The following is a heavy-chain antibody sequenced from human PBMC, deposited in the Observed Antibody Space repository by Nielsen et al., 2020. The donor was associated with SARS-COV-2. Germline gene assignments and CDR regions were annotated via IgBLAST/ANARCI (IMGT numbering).Heavy chain of an antibody. J-gene: IGHJ5*02. CDR1: GDSISSYY. CDR3: ARGLDGVVRGWFDP. V-gene: IGHV4-59*01. Sequence: SETLSLTRTVSGDSISSYYWSWIRQPPGKGLEWIGYIYYSGSTNYNPSLKSRVTISVDTSKNQFSLKLSSVTAADTAVYYCARGLDGVVRGWFDPWGQGTLVAVSS. CDR2: IYYSGST. D-gene: IGHD3-10*01.